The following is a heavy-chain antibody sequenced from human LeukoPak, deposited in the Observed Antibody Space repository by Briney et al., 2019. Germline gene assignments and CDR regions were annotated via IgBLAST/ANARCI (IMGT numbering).Heavy chain of an antibody. Sequence: ASVTVSCKVSGNSLSELSIRWVRQAPGKGLECMGGFDPEEAKMVYAQNFQGRVTMTEDTSTQTAYMELSGLTSDDTAVYYCTTRSGDFWSGFVNWGQGTLVTVSS. CDR2: FDPEEAKM. V-gene: IGHV1-24*01. CDR1: GNSLSELS. D-gene: IGHD3-3*01. CDR3: TTRSGDFWSGFVN. J-gene: IGHJ4*02.